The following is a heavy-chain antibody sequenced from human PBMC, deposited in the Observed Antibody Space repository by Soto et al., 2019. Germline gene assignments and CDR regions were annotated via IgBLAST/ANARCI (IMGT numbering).Heavy chain of an antibody. CDR3: ARGTTSGATFFDY. CDR1: EFTFTKYW. CDR2: VKPDGGDK. J-gene: IGHJ4*02. V-gene: IGHV3-7*03. Sequence: PGGSLRLSCAVSEFTFTKYWMNWVRQTPGKGLEWVARVKPDGGDKWYVDSVKDRFTISRDNAKNSLYLQMNSLRAEDTAFYYCARGTTSGATFFDYWGQGTLVTVSS. D-gene: IGHD5-12*01.